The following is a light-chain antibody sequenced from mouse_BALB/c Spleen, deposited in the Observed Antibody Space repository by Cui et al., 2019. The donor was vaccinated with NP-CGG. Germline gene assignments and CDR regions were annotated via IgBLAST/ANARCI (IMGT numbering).Light chain of an antibody. V-gene: IGLV1*01. CDR1: TGAVTTSNY. J-gene: IGLJ1*01. Sequence: QPVLTQESALTTSPGETVTLTCRSSTGAVTTSNYANWVQEKPDHLFTGLIGGTNNRAPGVPARFSGFLIGDKAALTITGAQTEDEAIYFCALWYSNHWVFGGGTKLTVL. CDR2: GTN. CDR3: ALWYSNHWV.